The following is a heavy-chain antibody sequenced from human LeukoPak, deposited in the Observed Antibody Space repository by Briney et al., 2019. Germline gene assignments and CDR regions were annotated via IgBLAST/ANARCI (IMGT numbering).Heavy chain of an antibody. CDR2: ISYDGSND. V-gene: IGHV3-30*03. J-gene: IGHJ4*02. D-gene: IGHD6-13*01. CDR3: ARDRLAAAGVFDY. Sequence: PGGSLRLSCAASGFIFSSYGIHWVRQAPGKGLEWVAIISYDGSNDCYADSVKGRFTISRDNSKNTVYLQMNNLRAEDTAVYYCARDRLAAAGVFDYWGQGTLVTVSS. CDR1: GFIFSSYG.